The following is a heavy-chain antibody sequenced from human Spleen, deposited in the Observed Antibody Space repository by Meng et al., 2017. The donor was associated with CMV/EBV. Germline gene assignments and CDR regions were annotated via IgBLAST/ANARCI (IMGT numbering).Heavy chain of an antibody. CDR1: GFIFTKVG. CDR2: IWYDGSNE. V-gene: IGHV3-33*01. CDR3: ATPKSGAAAGQFDY. J-gene: IGHJ4*02. Sequence: SGFIFTKVGMHWVRQAPGKGLEWVALIWYDGSNEYYADSVKGRFTISRDNSKNTLYLQMNSLRVEDTGVYYCATPKSGAAAGQFDYWGQGTLVTVSS. D-gene: IGHD6-13*01.